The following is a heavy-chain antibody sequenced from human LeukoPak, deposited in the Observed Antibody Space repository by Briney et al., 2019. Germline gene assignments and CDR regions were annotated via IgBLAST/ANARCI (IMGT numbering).Heavy chain of an antibody. CDR2: IYSGGST. CDR3: ARGPEGSREPGVADY. Sequence: GGSLRLSCAPSGFTFSSYAMSWVRQAPGKGLEWVSVIYSGGSTYYADSVKGRFTISRDNSKNTLYLQMNSLRAEDTAVYYCARGPEGSREPGVADYWGQGTLVTVSS. D-gene: IGHD1-26*01. V-gene: IGHV3-66*01. CDR1: GFTFSSYA. J-gene: IGHJ4*02.